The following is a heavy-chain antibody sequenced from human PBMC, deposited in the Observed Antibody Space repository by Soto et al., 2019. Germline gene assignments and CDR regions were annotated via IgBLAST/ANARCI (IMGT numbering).Heavy chain of an antibody. CDR3: AREKASSSSTNWFDP. CDR1: GYTFTSYG. V-gene: IGHV1-18*04. D-gene: IGHD6-6*01. Sequence: QVQLVQSGAEVKKPGASVKVSCKASGYTFTSYGISWVRQAPGQGLEWMGWISAYNGNTNYAQKVQGRVTMTTDPSTRKAYMEQRSLRSDDTAVYYCAREKASSSSTNWFDPWGQGTLVTVSS. J-gene: IGHJ5*02. CDR2: ISAYNGNT.